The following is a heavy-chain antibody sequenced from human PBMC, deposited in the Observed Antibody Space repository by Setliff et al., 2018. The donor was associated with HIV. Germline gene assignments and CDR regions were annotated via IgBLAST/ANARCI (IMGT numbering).Heavy chain of an antibody. V-gene: IGHV5-51*01. CDR3: VRRRGSGAGYFDY. D-gene: IGHD6-25*01. J-gene: IGHJ4*02. CDR1: GFSFTNYW. Sequence: PGESLKISCKGSGFSFTNYWIGWARQMPGRGLEWMGIIYPVDSDTRYTASFQGQVTISADRPINTAYLQWSSLKASDTAIYYCVRRRGSGAGYFDYWGQGTLVTVSS. CDR2: IYPVDSDT.